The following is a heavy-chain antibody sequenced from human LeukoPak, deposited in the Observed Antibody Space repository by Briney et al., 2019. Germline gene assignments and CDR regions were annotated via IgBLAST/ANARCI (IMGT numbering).Heavy chain of an antibody. V-gene: IGHV4-38-2*02. CDR1: GYSITSAYY. CDR3: AREHYYDSTAYLD. D-gene: IGHD3-22*01. CDR2: IYHSGSS. J-gene: IGHJ4*02. Sequence: SETLSLTCTVSGYSITSAYYWGWVRQSPGKGLAWIGSIYHSGSSYYNPSLKSRVTISVDTSKNHFSLKLTSVTAADTAVYYCAREHYYDSTAYLDWGQGTLVSVSS.